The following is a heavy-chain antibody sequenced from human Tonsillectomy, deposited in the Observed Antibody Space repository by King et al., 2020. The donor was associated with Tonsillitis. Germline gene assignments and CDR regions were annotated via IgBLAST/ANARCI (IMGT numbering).Heavy chain of an antibody. V-gene: IGHV5-10-1*03. CDR1: GYSFTSYW. CDR2: IDPSDSYT. Sequence: VQLVESGAEVKKPGESLRISCKGSGYSFTSYWISWVRQMPGKGLEWMGRIDPSDSYTNYSPSFQGHVTISADKSISTAYLQWSSLKASDTAMYYCARQSGSYDDYYYYGMDVWGQGTTVTVSS. D-gene: IGHD1-26*01. J-gene: IGHJ6*02. CDR3: ARQSGSYDDYYYYGMDV.